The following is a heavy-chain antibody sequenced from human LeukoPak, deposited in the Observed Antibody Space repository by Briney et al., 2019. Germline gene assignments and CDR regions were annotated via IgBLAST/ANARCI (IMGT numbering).Heavy chain of an antibody. V-gene: IGHV4-30-2*01. Sequence: SETLSLTCAVSGGSINSGGYSWNWIRQAPGKGLEWIGYIYHSDSGTAYYNPSLKSRVTISVDTSKNQFSLKLSSVTAADTAVYYCARGLRQAAGTQEVNWFDPWGQGTLVTVSS. CDR1: GGSINSGGYS. D-gene: IGHD6-13*01. J-gene: IGHJ5*02. CDR2: IYHSDSGTA. CDR3: ARGLRQAAGTQEVNWFDP.